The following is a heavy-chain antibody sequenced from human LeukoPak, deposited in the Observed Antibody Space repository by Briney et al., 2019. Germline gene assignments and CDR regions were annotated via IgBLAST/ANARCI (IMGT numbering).Heavy chain of an antibody. V-gene: IGHV3-7*01. CDR3: ATDRGWRTSGYYLYYFEY. CDR2: IKHDGSEK. Sequence: PGGSLRLSCAASGFIFTNFFMCWVRQAPGKGLEWVASIKHDGSEKYYVDSVRGRFTISRDNTKNLLYLQMSSLRAEDTAVYYCATDRGWRTSGYYLYYFEYWGQGTLVTFSS. D-gene: IGHD3-3*01. J-gene: IGHJ4*02. CDR1: GFIFTNFF.